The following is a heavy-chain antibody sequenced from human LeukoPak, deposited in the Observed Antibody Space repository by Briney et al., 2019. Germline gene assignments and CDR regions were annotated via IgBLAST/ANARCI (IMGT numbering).Heavy chain of an antibody. CDR3: AKLVPSDDFWSGYLGWFDP. Sequence: GGSLRLSCAASGFTFSSYAMSWVRQAPGKGLEWVSAISGSGGSTYYADAVKGRFTISRDNSKNTLYLKMNSLRAEDTAVYYCAKLVPSDDFWSGYLGWFDPWGQGTLVTVSS. CDR1: GFTFSSYA. D-gene: IGHD3-3*01. CDR2: ISGSGGST. V-gene: IGHV3-23*01. J-gene: IGHJ5*02.